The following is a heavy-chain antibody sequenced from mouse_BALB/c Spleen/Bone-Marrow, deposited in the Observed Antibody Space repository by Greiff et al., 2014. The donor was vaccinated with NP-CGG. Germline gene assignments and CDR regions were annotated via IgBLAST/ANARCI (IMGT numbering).Heavy chain of an antibody. CDR1: GYSFTDYT. V-gene: IGHV1-18*01. Sequence: EVKLQESGPELVKPGASMKISCKASGYSFTDYTMNWVKQSHGKNLEWIGLINPYNGGTDYSQKFKGKATLTVDKSSSTAYMELLSLTSETSADYYGARGATMIRTGDAMDYLGQGTSVTVSS. CDR2: INPYNGGT. D-gene: IGHD2-4*01. J-gene: IGHJ4*01. CDR3: ARGATMIRTGDAMDY.